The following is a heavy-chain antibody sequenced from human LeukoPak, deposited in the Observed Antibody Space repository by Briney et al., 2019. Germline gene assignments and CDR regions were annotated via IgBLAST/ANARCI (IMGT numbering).Heavy chain of an antibody. V-gene: IGHV4-61*01. CDR1: GGSVSSGSYY. CDR3: AREYCSSTSCYDRYYYGMDV. CDR2: IYYSGST. J-gene: IGHJ6*02. Sequence: PSETLSLTCTVSGGSVSSGSYYWSWIRQPPGKGLEWIGYIYYSGSTNYNPSLKSRVTISVDTSKNQFSLKLSPVTAADTAVYYCAREYCSSTSCYDRYYYGMDVWGQGTTVTVSS. D-gene: IGHD2-2*01.